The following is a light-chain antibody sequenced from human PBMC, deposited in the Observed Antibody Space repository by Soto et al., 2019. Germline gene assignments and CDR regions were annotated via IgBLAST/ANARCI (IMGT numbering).Light chain of an antibody. CDR3: QQXXXXWT. Sequence: EIVLTQSPGTLCLSPGERAXXXXXTSQSVSNNYLAWYQQKPGQAPRLLIYGASSRATGIPDRFSGSGSGTDFTLSISRLEPEDFAVYYCQQXXXXWTFGQGTKVDI. CDR1: QSVSNNY. CDR2: GAS. V-gene: IGKV3-20*01. J-gene: IGKJ1*01.